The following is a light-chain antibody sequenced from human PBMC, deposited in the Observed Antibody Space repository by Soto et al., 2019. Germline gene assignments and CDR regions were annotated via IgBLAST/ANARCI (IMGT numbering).Light chain of an antibody. V-gene: IGLV1-40*01. J-gene: IGLJ3*02. Sequence: QSVLTQPPSVSGAPGQRVTISCTGSSSNIGAAYAVHWYQQLPGTAPKLLIYGNSNRPSGVPDRFSGSKSGTSASLAITGVQAEDEADYYCHSYDIRLSASVFGGGTKLTVL. CDR2: GNS. CDR3: HSYDIRLSASV. CDR1: SSNIGAAYA.